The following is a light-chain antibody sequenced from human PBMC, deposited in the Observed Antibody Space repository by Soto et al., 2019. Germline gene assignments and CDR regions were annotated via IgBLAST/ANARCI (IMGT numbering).Light chain of an antibody. CDR1: SSDVGVYNY. J-gene: IGLJ1*01. CDR3: SSYAGSNTVV. V-gene: IGLV2-8*01. CDR2: EVS. Sequence: QSVLTQPPSASGSPGPSVTISCTGTSSDVGVYNYVSWYQQHPGKAHKLMMYEVSERPSGVPDRVSGSKSSNTASLTVSGLQADDEADYYFSSYAGSNTVVFGTGTKLTVL.